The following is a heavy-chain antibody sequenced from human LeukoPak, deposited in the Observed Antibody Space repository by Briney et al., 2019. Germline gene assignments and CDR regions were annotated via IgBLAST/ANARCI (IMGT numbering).Heavy chain of an antibody. CDR1: GYTFTSYY. V-gene: IGHV1-2*02. CDR3: TRIFCNSSSCYHFDY. CDR2: INVNRGGT. Sequence: GSVKVSCKASGYTFTSYYMHWVRQAPGQGLEWMGWINVNRGGTNYAQKFRDRVTMTRDTSISTAYMELSRLRSDDTAVYFCTRIFCNSSSCYHFDYWGQGTLVTVSS. D-gene: IGHD2-2*01. J-gene: IGHJ4*02.